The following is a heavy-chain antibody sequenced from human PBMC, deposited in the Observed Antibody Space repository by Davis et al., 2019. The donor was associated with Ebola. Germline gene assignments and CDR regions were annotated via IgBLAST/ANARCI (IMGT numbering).Heavy chain of an antibody. V-gene: IGHV4-39*01. CDR2: IYYSGST. Sequence: SETLSLTCTVSGASISVNDYYWGWIRQPPGKGLEWIGTIYYSGSTDYNPSLESRVTMSVDSSKNQFSLELSSVTAADTAIYYCARRNYYYENFWGQGILVTVSS. CDR1: GASISVNDYY. J-gene: IGHJ4*02. D-gene: IGHD3-22*01. CDR3: ARRNYYYENF.